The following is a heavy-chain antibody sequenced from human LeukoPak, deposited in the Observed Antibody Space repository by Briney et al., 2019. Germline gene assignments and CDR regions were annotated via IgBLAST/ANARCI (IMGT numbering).Heavy chain of an antibody. CDR2: INPNSSVT. CDR3: ARDYGSGSYDVWFDP. D-gene: IGHD3-10*01. V-gene: IGHV1-2*02. Sequence: ASVKVSCKASGYTFNGYYMFWVRQAPGQGLEWMGWINPNSSVTNYAPKFQGRVTMTRDTSISTAYMELSSLRSEDTAVYYCARDYGSGSYDVWFDPWGQGTLVTVSS. J-gene: IGHJ5*02. CDR1: GYTFNGYY.